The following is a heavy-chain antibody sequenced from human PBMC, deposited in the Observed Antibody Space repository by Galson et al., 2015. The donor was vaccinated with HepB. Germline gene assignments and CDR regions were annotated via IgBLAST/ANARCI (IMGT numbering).Heavy chain of an antibody. J-gene: IGHJ4*02. CDR2: IKQDGSEK. V-gene: IGHV3-7*03. CDR3: ARAHYDFWSGYYIFDY. Sequence: SLRLSCAASGFTFSSYWMSWVRQAPGKGLEWVANIKQDGSEKYYVDSVKGRFTISRDNAKNSLYLQMNSLRAEDTAVYYCARAHYDFWSGYYIFDYWGQGTLVTVSS. CDR1: GFTFSSYW. D-gene: IGHD3-3*01.